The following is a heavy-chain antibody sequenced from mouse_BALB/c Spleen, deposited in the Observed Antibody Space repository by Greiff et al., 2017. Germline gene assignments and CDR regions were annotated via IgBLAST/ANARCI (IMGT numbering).Heavy chain of an antibody. J-gene: IGHJ3*01. CDR2: IDPANGNT. D-gene: IGHD1-1*01. Sequence: VQLQQSGAELVKPGASVKLSCTASGFNIKDTYMHWVKQRPEQGLEWIGRIDPANGNTKYDPKFQGKATITADKSSSTAYMQLSSLTSEDSAVYYCARPITTVVATFAYWGQGTLVTVSA. V-gene: IGHV14-3*02. CDR3: ARPITTVVATFAY. CDR1: GFNIKDTY.